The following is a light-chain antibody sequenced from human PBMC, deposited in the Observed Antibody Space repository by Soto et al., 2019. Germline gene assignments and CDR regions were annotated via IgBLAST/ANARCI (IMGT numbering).Light chain of an antibody. V-gene: IGKV3D-15*01. CDR1: ESISNN. J-gene: IGKJ1*01. CDR2: SAS. CDR3: HQYNEWPRGT. Sequence: MTQSPATLSVSLVDSVSLSCRANESISNNLAWYQQKPGQPPRLLIYSASTRAPGIPARVSGGGSGTQFSLTISSLQSEDFALYYCHQYNEWPRGTFGPGTKVDIK.